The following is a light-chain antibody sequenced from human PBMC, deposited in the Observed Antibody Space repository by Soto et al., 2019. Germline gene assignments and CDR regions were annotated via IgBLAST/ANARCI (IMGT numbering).Light chain of an antibody. Sequence: QSVLSQPASVSGSPGQSITISCSGSNSDVDFDSVSWYQQLPGKAPKVVIYGVTNRASGVSNRFSGSKSDNRASLTISGLQPEDEADYYCNSYTRTSTWVFGGGTKLTVL. J-gene: IGLJ3*02. CDR2: GVT. V-gene: IGLV2-14*01. CDR3: NSYTRTSTWV. CDR1: NSDVDFDS.